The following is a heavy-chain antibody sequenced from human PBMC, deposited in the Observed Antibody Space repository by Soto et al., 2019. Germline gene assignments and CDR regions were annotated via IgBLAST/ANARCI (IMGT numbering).Heavy chain of an antibody. V-gene: IGHV4-59*01. CDR3: VSYRGAFYFDH. D-gene: IGHD4-4*01. J-gene: IGHJ4*02. CDR2: VYYGGT. CDR1: GGSMSSNY. Sequence: KPXETLSLTCTVSGGSMSSNYWSWMRQSPGKGLEWIGFVYYGGTNYNPSFESRVTMSVDTPKNQFSLELSSVTAADTAVYYCVSYRGAFYFDHWGQGALVTVSS.